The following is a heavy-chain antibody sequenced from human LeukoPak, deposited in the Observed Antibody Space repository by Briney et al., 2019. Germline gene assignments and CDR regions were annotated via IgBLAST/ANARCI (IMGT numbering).Heavy chain of an antibody. J-gene: IGHJ6*03. D-gene: IGHD7-27*01. V-gene: IGHV3-11*01. CDR2: ISSSGSTI. Sequence: GGSLRLSCAASGFTFSDYYMSWIRQAPGKGLEGVSYISSSGSTIYYADSVKGRFTISRDNAKNSLYLQMNSLRAEDTAVYYCARETGEDYYYYYYMDVWGKGTTVTVSS. CDR3: ARETGEDYYYYYYMDV. CDR1: GFTFSDYY.